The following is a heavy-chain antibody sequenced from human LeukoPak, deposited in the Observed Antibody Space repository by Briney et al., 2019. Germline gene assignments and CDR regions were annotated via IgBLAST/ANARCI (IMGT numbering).Heavy chain of an antibody. CDR1: GFTFTSSA. CDR3: AARYDSSGYYRSSGHVDY. J-gene: IGHJ4*02. D-gene: IGHD3-22*01. V-gene: IGHV1-58*02. CDR2: IVVGSGNT. Sequence: EASVKVSCKASGFTFTSSAMQWVRQARGQRLEWIGWIVVGSGNTNYAQKFQERVTITRDMSTSTAYMELSSLRSEDTAVYYCAARYDSSGYYRSSGHVDYWGQGTLVTVSS.